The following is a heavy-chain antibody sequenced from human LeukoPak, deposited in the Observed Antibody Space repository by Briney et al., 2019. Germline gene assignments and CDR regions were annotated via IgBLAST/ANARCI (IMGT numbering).Heavy chain of an antibody. CDR2: MYYSGST. V-gene: IGHV4-30-4*01. CDR3: ARPYYYDSRIDP. D-gene: IGHD3-22*01. J-gene: IGHJ5*02. Sequence: SQTLSLTCTVSGGSISSGDYYWSWIGQPPGKGLEWIAYMYYSGSTYYNPSLKSRVTMSADTSKNQLSLKLSSVTAADTAVYYCARPYYYDSRIDPWGQGILVTVYS. CDR1: GGSISSGDYY.